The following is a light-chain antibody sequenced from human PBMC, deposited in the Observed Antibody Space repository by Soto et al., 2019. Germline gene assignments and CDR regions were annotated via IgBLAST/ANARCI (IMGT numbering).Light chain of an antibody. V-gene: IGKV1-5*01. J-gene: IGKJ1*01. Sequence: DIQMTQSPSTLSASVGARVTITGRASQSIGYWLAWYQQKPGKAPNLLIYAASSLETGVPSRFSGSGSGTEFTLRISSLQPDESASYYCQQYNSYSKTFGQGTKVDIK. CDR3: QQYNSYSKT. CDR2: AAS. CDR1: QSIGYW.